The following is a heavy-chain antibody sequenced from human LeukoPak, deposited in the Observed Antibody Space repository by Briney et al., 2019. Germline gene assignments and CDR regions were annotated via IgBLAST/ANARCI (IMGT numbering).Heavy chain of an antibody. Sequence: GASVKVSCKASGYTFTGYYMHWVRQAPGQGLEWMGWINPNSGGTNYAQKFQGRVTMTRDTSISTAYMELSRLRSDDTAVYYCATTPYYYDSSGYYLHDAFDIWGQGTMVTVSS. J-gene: IGHJ3*02. V-gene: IGHV1-2*02. CDR2: INPNSGGT. CDR3: ATTPYYYDSSGYYLHDAFDI. D-gene: IGHD3-22*01. CDR1: GYTFTGYY.